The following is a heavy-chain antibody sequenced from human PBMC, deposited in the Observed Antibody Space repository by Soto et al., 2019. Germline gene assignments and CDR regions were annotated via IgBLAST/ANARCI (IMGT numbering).Heavy chain of an antibody. CDR1: GYSFTIYW. CDR3: ASTYSITMVRGAHYYYGMDV. Sequence: GESLKISCKGSGYSFTIYWISWVRQMPGKGLEWMGRIDPSDSYTNYSPSFQGHVTISADKSISTAYLQWSSLKASDTAMYYCASTYSITMVRGAHYYYGMDVWGQGTTVTVSS. D-gene: IGHD3-10*01. CDR2: IDPSDSYT. V-gene: IGHV5-10-1*01. J-gene: IGHJ6*02.